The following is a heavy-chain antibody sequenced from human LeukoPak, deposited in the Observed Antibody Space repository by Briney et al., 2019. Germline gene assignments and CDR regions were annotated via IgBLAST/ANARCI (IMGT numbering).Heavy chain of an antibody. CDR2: IYYSGST. J-gene: IGHJ6*03. Sequence: SETLSLTCTVSGGSISSSSYYWGWIRQPPGKGLEWIGSIYYSGSTYYNPSLKSRVTISVDTSKNQFSLKLSSVTAADTAVYYCARAKVDIVATWRGGPRLEDYYYYYMDVWGKGTTVTISS. V-gene: IGHV4-39*07. CDR1: GGSISSSSYY. CDR3: ARAKVDIVATWRGGPRLEDYYYYYMDV. D-gene: IGHD5-12*01.